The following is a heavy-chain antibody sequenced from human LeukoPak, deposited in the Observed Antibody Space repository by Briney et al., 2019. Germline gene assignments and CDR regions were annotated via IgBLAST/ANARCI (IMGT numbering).Heavy chain of an antibody. J-gene: IGHJ4*02. CDR3: TTENSETLDH. CDR1: GFTVTNAY. D-gene: IGHD1-26*01. Sequence: GGSLRLSCAASGFTVTNAYINWVRQAPGKGPEWVALIKNKVDGDKTVYAAPVKGRFTISRDDPQNTVYLQMNSLKTEDTAVYYCTTENSETLDHWGQGTLVTVSS. CDR2: IKNKVDGDKT. V-gene: IGHV3-15*01.